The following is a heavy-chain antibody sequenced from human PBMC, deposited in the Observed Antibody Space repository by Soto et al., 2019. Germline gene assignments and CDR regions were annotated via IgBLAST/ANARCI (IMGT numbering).Heavy chain of an antibody. CDR3: TRDVSVGTNAAY. CDR1: GYTFTSYG. Sequence: QVQLVQSGAEVKKPGDSVKVSCKASGYTFTSYGISWVRQAPGQGLEWMGWNSAYNGDTNYAHKLQGRVTVTTDTSTSTAYMELRSLRSDDTAVYYCTRDVSVGTNAAYWGQGTPVTVSS. CDR2: NSAYNGDT. V-gene: IGHV1-18*01. J-gene: IGHJ4*02. D-gene: IGHD2-8*01.